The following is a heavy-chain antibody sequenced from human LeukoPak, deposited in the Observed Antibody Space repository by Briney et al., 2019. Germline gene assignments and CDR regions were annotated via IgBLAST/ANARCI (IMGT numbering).Heavy chain of an antibody. Sequence: GGSLRLSCAASGFTFSSYSMNWVRQAPGKGLEWVSSISSSSSYIYYADSVKGRFTISRDNAKNSLYLQMNSLRAEDTAVYYCAGARPGYYDSSGYLDYWGQGTLVTVSS. CDR3: AGARPGYYDSSGYLDY. D-gene: IGHD3-22*01. V-gene: IGHV3-21*01. J-gene: IGHJ4*02. CDR2: ISSSSSYI. CDR1: GFTFSSYS.